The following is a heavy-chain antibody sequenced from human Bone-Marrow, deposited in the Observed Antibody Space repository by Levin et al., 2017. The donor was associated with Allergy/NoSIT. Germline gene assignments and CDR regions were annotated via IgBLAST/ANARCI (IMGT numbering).Heavy chain of an antibody. Sequence: SCAASGFSFSSYAMSWVRQAPGKGLEWVSLITSSGGGRYYGDSGKGRFTVSRDNSKHTLYLQMNSLRAEDTAVYYCATNYYDSSGTPLWGQGTLVTVSS. V-gene: IGHV3-23*01. CDR3: ATNYYDSSGTPL. D-gene: IGHD3-22*01. CDR1: GFSFSSYA. CDR2: ITSSGGGR. J-gene: IGHJ4*02.